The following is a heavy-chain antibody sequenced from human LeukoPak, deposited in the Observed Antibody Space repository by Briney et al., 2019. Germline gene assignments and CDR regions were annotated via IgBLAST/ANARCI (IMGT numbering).Heavy chain of an antibody. CDR1: GFTFSSYS. V-gene: IGHV3-21*04. CDR2: ISSSSSYI. D-gene: IGHD2-2*02. CDR3: ARKGNTPRAFDI. J-gene: IGHJ3*02. Sequence: GGSLRLSCAASGFTFSSYSMNWVRQAPGKGLEWVSSISSSSSYIYYADSVKGRFTISRDNSKNTLYLQMNSLRAEDTAVYYCARKGNTPRAFDIWGQGTMVTVSS.